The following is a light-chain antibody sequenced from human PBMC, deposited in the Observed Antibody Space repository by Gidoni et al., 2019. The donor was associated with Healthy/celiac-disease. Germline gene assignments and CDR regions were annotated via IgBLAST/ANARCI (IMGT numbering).Light chain of an antibody. V-gene: IGLV3-27*01. CDR2: KDR. CDR1: VLAKKY. Sequence: SYELTQPSSVSVSPGQTARITCSGDVLAKKYARWFQQKPGQAPVLVIYKDRERHSGIPERFSGSSSGTTVTLTISGAQVEDEADYYCYSAADNNLVFGGGTQLTVL. CDR3: YSAADNNLV. J-gene: IGLJ7*01.